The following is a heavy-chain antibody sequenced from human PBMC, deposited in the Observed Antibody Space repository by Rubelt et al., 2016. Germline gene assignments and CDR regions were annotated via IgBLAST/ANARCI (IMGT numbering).Heavy chain of an antibody. CDR2: ISYDGSNK. D-gene: IGHD3-10*01. J-gene: IGHJ4*02. CDR1: GFTFSSYA. V-gene: IGHV3-30*04. Sequence: QVQLVESGGGVVQPGRSLRLSCAASGFTFSSYAMHWVRQAPGKGLEWVAVISYDGSNKYYADSVKGRFTISRDNSKNTLYLQMNGRRAEDTAVYYCARGDASGYWGQGTLVTVSS. CDR3: ARGDASGY.